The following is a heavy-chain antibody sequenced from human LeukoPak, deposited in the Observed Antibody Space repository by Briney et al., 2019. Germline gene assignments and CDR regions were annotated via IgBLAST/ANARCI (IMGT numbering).Heavy chain of an antibody. CDR3: AREGDYDILTGYYFIDS. D-gene: IGHD3-9*01. V-gene: IGHV4-4*02. CDR2: MYHSGNT. Sequence: SGTLSLTCAVSGGSISSGNWWSWVRQPPGKGLGWIGEMYHSGNTNYNPSLKSRVTISVDWSKNHFSLKLSSVTAADTAVYYCAREGDYDILTGYYFIDSWGQGTLVTVSS. CDR1: GGSISSGNW. J-gene: IGHJ4*02.